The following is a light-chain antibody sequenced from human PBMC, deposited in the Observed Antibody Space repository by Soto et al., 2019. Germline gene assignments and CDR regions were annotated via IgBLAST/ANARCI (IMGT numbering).Light chain of an antibody. J-gene: IGKJ1*01. CDR2: GAS. Sequence: EIALTQSPATLSLSPGERATLSCRTSQSVSSYLAWYQQKPGQAPRLLIYGASNRATGIPARFSGSGSETVFTLTISSLAPEDFAVYYCQQRSATWTFGQGTKVEIK. V-gene: IGKV3-11*01. CDR1: QSVSSY. CDR3: QQRSATWT.